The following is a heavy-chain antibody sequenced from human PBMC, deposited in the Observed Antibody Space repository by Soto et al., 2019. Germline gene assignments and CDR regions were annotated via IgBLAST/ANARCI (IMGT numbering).Heavy chain of an antibody. CDR3: ARHIGYYDYIWGSYRPLYFDY. CDR2: INHSGST. V-gene: IGHV4-34*01. CDR1: GGSFSGYY. D-gene: IGHD3-16*02. Sequence: PSETLSLTCAVYGGSFSGYYWSWIRQPPGKGLEWIGEINHSGSTNYNPSLKSRVTISVDTSKNQFSLKLSSVTAADTAVYYCARHIGYYDYIWGSYRPLYFDYWGQGTLVTVSS. J-gene: IGHJ4*02.